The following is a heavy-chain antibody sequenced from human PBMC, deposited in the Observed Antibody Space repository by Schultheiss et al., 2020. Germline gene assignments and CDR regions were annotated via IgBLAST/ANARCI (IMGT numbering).Heavy chain of an antibody. CDR3: AAYNWNYGSWAQASDY. J-gene: IGHJ4*02. CDR2: IIPIFGTA. V-gene: IGHV1-69*13. Sequence: SVKVSCKASGGTFSSYAISWVRQAPGQGLEWMGGIIPIFGTANYAQKFQGRVTITADESTSTAYMELSRLRSDDTAVYYCAAYNWNYGSWAQASDYWGQGTLVNVS. CDR1: GGTFSSYA. D-gene: IGHD1-7*01.